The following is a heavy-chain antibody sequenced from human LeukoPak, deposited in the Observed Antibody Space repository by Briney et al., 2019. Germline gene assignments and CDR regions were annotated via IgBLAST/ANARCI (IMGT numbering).Heavy chain of an antibody. D-gene: IGHD3-3*01. CDR1: GGSFSSYY. CDR3: ATLPDSGSHFDY. J-gene: IGHJ4*02. CDR2: IYYSGST. V-gene: IGHV4-59*05. Sequence: SETLSLTCTVSGGSFSSYYWSWIRQPPGKGLEWIGSIYYSGSTYYNPSLKGRVTISVDTSKNQFSLKLSSVTAADTAVYYCATLPDSGSHFDYWGQGTLVTVSS.